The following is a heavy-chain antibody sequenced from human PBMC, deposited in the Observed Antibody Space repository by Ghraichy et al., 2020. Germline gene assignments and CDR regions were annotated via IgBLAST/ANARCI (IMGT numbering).Heavy chain of an antibody. V-gene: IGHV1-18*01. J-gene: IGHJ1*01. CDR2: ISGSNGNT. D-gene: IGHD3-16*01. CDR3: ARGWGPCQH. Sequence: ASVKVSCKASGYTFTNYGITWVRQAPGQGLEGMGWISGSNGNTNYAQKLPGRVTMTTDTYTSTAYMELRSLISDDTAVYYCARGWGPCQHWGKGTRVTVSS. CDR1: GYTFTNYG.